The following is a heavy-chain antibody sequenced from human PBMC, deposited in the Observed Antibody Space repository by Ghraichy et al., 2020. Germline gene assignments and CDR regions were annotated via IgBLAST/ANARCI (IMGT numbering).Heavy chain of an antibody. D-gene: IGHD1-26*01. CDR2: TSNDGSNK. V-gene: IGHV3-30*18. CDR3: AKGSVRGYYYGMDV. Sequence: GSLRLTCAASGFTFSSHGIHWVRQAPGKGLEWVAVTSNDGSNKYYADSVKGRFTISSDNSKSTLYLQMNSLRAEDTAVYYCAKGSVRGYYYGMDVWGQGTTVIVSS. J-gene: IGHJ6*02. CDR1: GFTFSSHG.